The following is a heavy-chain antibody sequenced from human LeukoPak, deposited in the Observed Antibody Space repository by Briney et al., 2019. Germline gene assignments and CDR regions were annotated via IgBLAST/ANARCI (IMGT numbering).Heavy chain of an antibody. V-gene: IGHV3-66*01. J-gene: IGHJ4*02. Sequence: PGGSLRLSCAASGFTVSSNYMSWVRQAPGKGLEWVSVIYSGGSTYYADSVKGRFTISRDNSKNTLYLQMNSLRAEDTAVYYCARDFSDVRGNIFDSWGQGTLVTVSS. D-gene: IGHD3-10*02. CDR3: ARDFSDVRGNIFDS. CDR2: IYSGGST. CDR1: GFTVSSNY.